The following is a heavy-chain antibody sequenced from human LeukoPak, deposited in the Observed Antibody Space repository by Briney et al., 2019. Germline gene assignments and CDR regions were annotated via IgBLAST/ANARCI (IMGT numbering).Heavy chain of an antibody. D-gene: IGHD2-15*01. CDR2: IHYSGST. CDR3: ARVRCSGGSCPYYYHYYYMDV. J-gene: IGHJ6*03. Sequence: KSSETLSLTCTVSGGSISSSSYFWAWIRQPPGKGLEWIGSIHYSGSTYYNPSLQSRVTISIDTSKNQFSPRLRFVTAADTAVYYCARVRCSGGSCPYYYHYYYMDVWGKGTTVTVSS. V-gene: IGHV4-39*07. CDR1: GGSISSSSYF.